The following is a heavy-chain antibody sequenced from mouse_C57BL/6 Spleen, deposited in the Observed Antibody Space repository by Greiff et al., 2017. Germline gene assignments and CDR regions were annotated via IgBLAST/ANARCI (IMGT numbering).Heavy chain of an antibody. CDR2: IDPNSGGT. J-gene: IGHJ3*01. V-gene: IGHV1-72*01. D-gene: IGHD1-1*01. CDR1: GYTFTSYW. Sequence: VKLQQPGAELVKPGASVKLSCKASGYTFTSYWMHWVKQRPGRGLEWIGRIDPNSGGTKYNEKFKSKATLTVDKPSSTAYMQLSSLTSEDSAVYYCARESSITTVAPFAYWGQGTLVTVSA. CDR3: ARESSITTVAPFAY.